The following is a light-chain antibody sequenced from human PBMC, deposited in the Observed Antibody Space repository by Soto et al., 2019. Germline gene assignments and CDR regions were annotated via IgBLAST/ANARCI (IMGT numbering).Light chain of an antibody. CDR3: QQYNNWPPWIT. Sequence: EIVITQSPGPLSVSPGERATLSCRASQSVSSNLAWYQQKPGQAPRLLIYGASTRATGIPARFSGSGSGTEFTLTISSLQSEDFAVYYCQQYNNWPPWITFGQGTRLEIK. J-gene: IGKJ5*01. CDR2: GAS. CDR1: QSVSSN. V-gene: IGKV3-15*01.